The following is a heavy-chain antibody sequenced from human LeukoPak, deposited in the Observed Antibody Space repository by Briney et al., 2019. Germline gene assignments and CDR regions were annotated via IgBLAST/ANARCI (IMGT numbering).Heavy chain of an antibody. CDR2: LNPNSGGT. V-gene: IGHV1-2*02. Sequence: CXXSXXTXTXXXMHWVRQAPGQGLGWMGWLNPNSGGTNYSQKFQGRVTMTRDTSISTAYMELSRLRSDDTAVYYCARLVSGSPYSAFDIWGQGTMVTVSS. D-gene: IGHD1-26*01. CDR1: XXTXTXXX. CDR3: ARLVSGSPYSAFDI. J-gene: IGHJ3*02.